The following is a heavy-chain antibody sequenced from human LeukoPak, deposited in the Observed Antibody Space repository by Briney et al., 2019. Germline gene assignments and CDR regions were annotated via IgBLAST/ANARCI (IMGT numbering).Heavy chain of an antibody. Sequence: SETLSLTCTVSGGSISGYYWSWIRQPPGMGLEWIGYIYSSGATLYSPSLRSRVTMSVDTSENHVSLKLSSVTAADTAVYYCARHDPAPLFQRAMDVWGHGTTVTVSS. D-gene: IGHD2-15*01. CDR2: IYSSGAT. V-gene: IGHV4-59*08. CDR3: ARHDPAPLFQRAMDV. J-gene: IGHJ6*02. CDR1: GGSISGYY.